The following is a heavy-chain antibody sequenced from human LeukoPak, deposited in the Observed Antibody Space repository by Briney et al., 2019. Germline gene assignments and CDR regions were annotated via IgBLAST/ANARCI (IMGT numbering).Heavy chain of an antibody. Sequence: SQTLSLTCTVSGGSISSGSYYWSWIRQPAGKGLEWIGRIYTSGSTNYNPSLKSRVTISVDTSKNQFSLKLSSVTAADTAVYHCARGEVLVYFDYWGQGTLVTVSS. CDR2: IYTSGST. D-gene: IGHD2-8*02. J-gene: IGHJ4*02. V-gene: IGHV4-61*02. CDR1: GGSISSGSYY. CDR3: ARGEVLVYFDY.